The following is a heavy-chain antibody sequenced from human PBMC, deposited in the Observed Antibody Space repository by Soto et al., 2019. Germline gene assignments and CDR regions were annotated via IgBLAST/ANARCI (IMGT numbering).Heavy chain of an antibody. Sequence: PVESMKISCKGSGGSCVVYGISWVRQMPGKGLEWMGRIDPSDSYTNYSPSFQGHVTISADKSISTAYLQWSSLKASDTAMYYCARRPHNYYDSSGYYSVGAFDIWGQGTMVTVPS. CDR2: IDPSDSYT. CDR1: GGSCVVYG. CDR3: ARRPHNYYDSSGYYSVGAFDI. V-gene: IGHV5-10-1*01. J-gene: IGHJ3*02. D-gene: IGHD3-22*01.